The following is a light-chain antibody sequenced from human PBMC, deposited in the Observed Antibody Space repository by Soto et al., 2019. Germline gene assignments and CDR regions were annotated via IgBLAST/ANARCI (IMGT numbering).Light chain of an antibody. Sequence: QSVLTQPHSASGTPGQRGTIPCSGISSNIGTSSVHWFQQLPGTAPKLLISPTNQRPSGVPERFSGSKSGTSASLAISGLQSEDEADDYCAAWDDSLNGHVFGTGSKLTVI. J-gene: IGLJ1*01. CDR2: PTN. CDR1: SSNIGTSS. CDR3: AAWDDSLNGHV. V-gene: IGLV1-44*01.